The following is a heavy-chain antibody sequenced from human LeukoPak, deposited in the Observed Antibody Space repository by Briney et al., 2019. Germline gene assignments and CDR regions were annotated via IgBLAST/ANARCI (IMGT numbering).Heavy chain of an antibody. CDR2: IYSGGST. J-gene: IGHJ4*02. V-gene: IGHV3-53*01. CDR1: GFTVSSNY. D-gene: IGHD4-23*01. Sequence: PGGSLRLSCAVSGFTVSSNYMSWVRQAPGRGREGVSVIYSGGSTYYADSVKGRFTISRDNSKNTLYLQMNSLRAEDTAVYYCARGRSGGNSYYFDYWGQGTLVTVSS. CDR3: ARGRSGGNSYYFDY.